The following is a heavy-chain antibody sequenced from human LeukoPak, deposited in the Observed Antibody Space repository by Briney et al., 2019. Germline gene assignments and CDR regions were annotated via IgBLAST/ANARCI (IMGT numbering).Heavy chain of an antibody. CDR2: ISVSGGST. CDR3: AKDGIYYASGTYYGDY. D-gene: IGHD3-10*01. CDR1: GFTFSSYV. Sequence: GSLRLSCAASGFTFSSYVMSWGRQAPGKGLEWVSAISVSGGSTYYADSVKGRFTTTRDNSKNTLYLQMNSLRAEDTAVYYCAKDGIYYASGTYYGDYWGQGTLVTVSS. J-gene: IGHJ4*02. V-gene: IGHV3-23*01.